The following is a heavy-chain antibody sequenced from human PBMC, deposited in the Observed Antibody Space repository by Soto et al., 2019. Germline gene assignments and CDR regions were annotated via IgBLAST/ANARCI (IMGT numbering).Heavy chain of an antibody. CDR2: INHSGST. D-gene: IGHD2-15*01. J-gene: IGHJ4*02. CDR3: ARGQRAKGIVVVVAATHFDY. V-gene: IGHV4-34*01. CDR1: GGSFSGYY. Sequence: SETLSLTCAVYGGSFSGYYWSWIRQPPGKGLEWIGEINHSGSTNYNPSLKSRVTISVDTSKNQFSLKLSSVTAADTAVYYCARGQRAKGIVVVVAATHFDYWGQGTLVTVSS.